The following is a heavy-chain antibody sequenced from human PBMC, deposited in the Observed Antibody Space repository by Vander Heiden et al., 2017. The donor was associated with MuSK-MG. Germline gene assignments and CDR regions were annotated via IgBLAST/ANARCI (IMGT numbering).Heavy chain of an antibody. CDR2: IYHSGST. Sequence: QVQLQESGPGLGKPSETLSLTCAVSGYSISSGYYWGWIRQPPGKGLEWIGSIYHSGSTYYNPSLKSRVTISVDTSKNQFSLKLSSVTAADTAVYYCARCLGGDEFGDFDYWGQGTLVTVSS. J-gene: IGHJ4*02. V-gene: IGHV4-38-2*01. CDR3: ARCLGGDEFGDFDY. D-gene: IGHD2-21*02. CDR1: GYSISSGYY.